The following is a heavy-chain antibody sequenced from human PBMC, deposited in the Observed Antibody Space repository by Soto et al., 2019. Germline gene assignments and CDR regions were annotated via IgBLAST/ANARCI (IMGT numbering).Heavy chain of an antibody. J-gene: IGHJ1*01. Sequence: SVKVSCKASGGSFSSFGISWVRQAPGQGLEWMGGIIPVFGRPNYAQRFRGRLTITADESTNTVYLELIDLRSEDTAVYYCAREGSGYNLWGQGTQVTSPQ. D-gene: IGHD5-12*01. CDR2: IIPVFGRP. CDR1: GGSFSSFG. V-gene: IGHV1-69*13. CDR3: AREGSGYNL.